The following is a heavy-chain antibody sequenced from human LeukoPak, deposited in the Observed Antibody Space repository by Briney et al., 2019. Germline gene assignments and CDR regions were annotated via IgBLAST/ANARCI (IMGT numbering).Heavy chain of an antibody. CDR1: GGSISSSSYY. Sequence: SETLSLTCTVSGGSISSSSYYWGWIRQPPGKGLEWIGSVYYSRSTYYNPSLKSRVTISVDRSKNQFSLKLSSVTAADTAVYYCARHRQGQWLLTLVDYWGQGTLVTVSS. CDR2: VYYSRST. D-gene: IGHD6-19*01. J-gene: IGHJ4*02. CDR3: ARHRQGQWLLTLVDY. V-gene: IGHV4-39*01.